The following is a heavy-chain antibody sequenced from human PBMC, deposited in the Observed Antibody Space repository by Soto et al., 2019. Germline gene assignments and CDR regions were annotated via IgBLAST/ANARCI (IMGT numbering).Heavy chain of an antibody. D-gene: IGHD1-26*01. CDR1: GYTFTSYA. Sequence: ASVKVSCKASGYTFTSYAMHWLRQAPGQRLEWMGWINAGNGNTKYSQKFQGRVTITRDTSASTAYMELSSLRSEDTAVYYCARDVRGGNFDYWGQGTLVTVSS. J-gene: IGHJ4*02. CDR2: INAGNGNT. V-gene: IGHV1-3*01. CDR3: ARDVRGGNFDY.